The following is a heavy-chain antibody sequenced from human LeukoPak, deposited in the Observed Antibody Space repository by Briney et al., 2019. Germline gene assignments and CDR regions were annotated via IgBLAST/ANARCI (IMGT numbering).Heavy chain of an antibody. V-gene: IGHV4-61*08. CDR3: ARVGYESNYYYYYGMDV. Sequence: SETLSLTCTVSGGSISSGGYYWSWIRQPPGKGLEWIGYIYYSGSTNYNPSLKSRVTISVDTSKNQFSLKLSSVTAADTAVYYCARVGYESNYYYYYGMDVWGQGTTVTVSS. CDR2: IYYSGST. J-gene: IGHJ6*02. CDR1: GGSISSGGYY. D-gene: IGHD1-1*01.